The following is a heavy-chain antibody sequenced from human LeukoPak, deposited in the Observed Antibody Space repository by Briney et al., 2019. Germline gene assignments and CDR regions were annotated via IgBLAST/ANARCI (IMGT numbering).Heavy chain of an antibody. V-gene: IGHV3-48*02. D-gene: IGHD3-22*01. Sequence: PGGSLRLSCAASGFTFSSYSMNWVRQAPGKGLEWLSYITSSSTTIYYADSVRGRFTVSRDNAKNSLYLQMNSLRDEDTAVYYCARERLSDYYDSSGFYPWGQGTLVTVSS. CDR1: GFTFSSYS. CDR3: ARERLSDYYDSSGFYP. CDR2: ITSSSTTI. J-gene: IGHJ5*02.